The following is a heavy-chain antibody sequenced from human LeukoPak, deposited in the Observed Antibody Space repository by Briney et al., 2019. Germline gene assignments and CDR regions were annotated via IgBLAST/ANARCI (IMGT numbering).Heavy chain of an antibody. Sequence: VASVKVSCKASGGTFSSYAISWVRQAPGQGLEWMGGIIPIFGTANYAQKFQGRVTITADESTSTAYMELSSLRSEDTAVYYCARESDSSGYFNWFDPWGQGTLVTVSS. CDR3: ARESDSSGYFNWFDP. V-gene: IGHV1-69*01. D-gene: IGHD3-22*01. J-gene: IGHJ5*02. CDR2: IIPIFGTA. CDR1: GGTFSSYA.